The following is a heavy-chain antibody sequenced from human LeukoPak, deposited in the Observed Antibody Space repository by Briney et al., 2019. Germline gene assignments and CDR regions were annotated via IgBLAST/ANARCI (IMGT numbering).Heavy chain of an antibody. CDR2: ISGSGGST. CDR1: GFTFSNYA. J-gene: IGHJ4*02. Sequence: HPGGSLRLSCAASGFTFSNYAMSWVRQAPGKGLEWVSAISGSGGSTYYADSVKGRFTISRDNSKNTLYLQMNSLRADDTAVYYCAKKSGIVGGYHDYWGQGTLVTVSS. D-gene: IGHD1-26*01. CDR3: AKKSGIVGGYHDY. V-gene: IGHV3-23*01.